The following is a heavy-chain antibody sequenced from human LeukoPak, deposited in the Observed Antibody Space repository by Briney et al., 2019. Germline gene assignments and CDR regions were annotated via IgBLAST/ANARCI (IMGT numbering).Heavy chain of an antibody. V-gene: IGHV4-31*03. CDR1: GASISSGGYY. CDR2: NYYSGST. J-gene: IGHJ5*02. CDR3: ARGGYGDYVLNWFDP. D-gene: IGHD4-17*01. Sequence: SRTLSLTCTVSGASISSGGYYWSWIRQHPGKGLEWIGYNYYSGSTYHNPSLRSRVTISLYTSKNQISLKLRSVTAADTAVYYCARGGYGDYVLNWFDPWGQGTLVTVSS.